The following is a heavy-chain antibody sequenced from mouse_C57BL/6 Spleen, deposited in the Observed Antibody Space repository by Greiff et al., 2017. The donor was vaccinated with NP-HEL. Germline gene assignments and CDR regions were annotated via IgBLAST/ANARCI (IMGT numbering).Heavy chain of an antibody. CDR1: GFSLTSYG. D-gene: IGHD2-1*01. V-gene: IGHV2-2*01. J-gene: IGHJ4*01. Sequence: VKLVESGPGLVQPSQSLSITCTVSGFSLTSYGVHWVRQSPGKGLEWLGVIWSGGSTDYNAAFISRLSISKDNSKSQVFFKMNSLQADDTAIYYCARNGNYGYYYAMDYWGQGTSVTVSS. CDR2: IWSGGST. CDR3: ARNGNYGYYYAMDY.